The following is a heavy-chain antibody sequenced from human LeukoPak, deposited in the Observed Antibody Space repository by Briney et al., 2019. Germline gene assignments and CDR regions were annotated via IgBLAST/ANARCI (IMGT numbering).Heavy chain of an antibody. D-gene: IGHD6-19*01. CDR3: ARDRQAAVAGFYFQY. Sequence: GGSLRLSCTASGFTFSTYAMSWIRQAPGKGLEWVSAITGNGDATYYADSVRDRFAISRDNSKNTLYLQLNSVRGEDTAVYYCARDRQAAVAGFYFQYWGQGTLATLSA. CDR1: GFTFSTYA. V-gene: IGHV3-23*01. CDR2: ITGNGDAT. J-gene: IGHJ1*01.